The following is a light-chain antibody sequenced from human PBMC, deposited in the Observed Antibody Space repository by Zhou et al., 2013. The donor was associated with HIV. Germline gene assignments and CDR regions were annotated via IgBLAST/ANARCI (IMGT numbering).Light chain of an antibody. J-gene: IGKJ4*01. CDR2: AAS. CDR3: QQYHTYPLT. V-gene: IGKV1-39*01. CDR1: QSISSY. Sequence: DIQMTQSPSSLSASVGDRVTITCRASQSISSYLNWYQQKPGKAPKLLIYAASSLQSGVPSKFSGSGSGKDFTLTISSLQPEDFATYYCQQYHTYPLTFGGGTKVEI.